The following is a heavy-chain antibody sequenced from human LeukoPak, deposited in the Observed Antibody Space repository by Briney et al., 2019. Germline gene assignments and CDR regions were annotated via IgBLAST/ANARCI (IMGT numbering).Heavy chain of an antibody. D-gene: IGHD5-18*01. CDR2: ISSSGSTI. V-gene: IGHV3-48*03. CDR3: ARDSGNSYGRPFDY. J-gene: IGHJ4*02. Sequence: GGSLRLSCSASGFTFSSYEMNWVRQAPGKGLEWVSYISSSGSTIYYADSVKGRFTISRDNAKNSLYLQMNSLRAEDTAVYYCARDSGNSYGRPFDYWGQGTLVTVSS. CDR1: GFTFSSYE.